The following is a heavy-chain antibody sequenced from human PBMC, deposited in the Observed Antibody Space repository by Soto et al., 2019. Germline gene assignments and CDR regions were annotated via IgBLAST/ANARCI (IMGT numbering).Heavy chain of an antibody. D-gene: IGHD2-15*01. CDR2: IYSGGST. CDR3: ARDRIIRYCSGGSCHKNYYYYYGMDV. J-gene: IGHJ6*02. V-gene: IGHV3-53*01. CDR1: GFTVSSTC. Sequence: GGSLRLSCAASGFTVSSTCMSWVRQAPGKGLEWVSVIYSGGSTYYADSVKGRYTITRDNSKNTLYLQMNSLRAEDTAVYYCARDRIIRYCSGGSCHKNYYYYYGMDVWGQGTTVTVSS.